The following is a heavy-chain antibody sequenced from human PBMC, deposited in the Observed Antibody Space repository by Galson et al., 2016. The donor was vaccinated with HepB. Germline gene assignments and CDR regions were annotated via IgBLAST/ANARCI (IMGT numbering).Heavy chain of an antibody. CDR3: ARSARYCSGTSCYLPYFDY. CDR1: GGSVNSGSYY. CDR2: IYYSGST. Sequence: SETLSLTCTVSGGSVNSGSYYWSWIRQPPGKGLEWIGYIYYSGSTNYNPSLKSRVTISVDTSKNQFSLKLSSVTAADTAVYYCARSARYCSGTSCYLPYFDYWGQGTLVIVSS. D-gene: IGHD2-2*01. J-gene: IGHJ4*02. V-gene: IGHV4-61*01.